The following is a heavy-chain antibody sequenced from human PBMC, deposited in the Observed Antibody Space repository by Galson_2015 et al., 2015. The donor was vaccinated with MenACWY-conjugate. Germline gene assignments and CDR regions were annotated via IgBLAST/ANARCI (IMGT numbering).Heavy chain of an antibody. CDR1: KGCVGTYC. V-gene: IGHV3-7*03. CDR2: IIYTGTVQ. D-gene: IGHD3-9*01. CDR3: ARCIQITYSDILTAYDS. J-gene: IGHJ4*02. Sequence: ALRLGYAASKGCVGTYCLTGGHQAPGTGLEWVVKIIYTGTVQSYGDSVKHRCTLAIDNANISLYLHLDSLRAEDTAVYYCARCIQITYSDILTAYDSWGQGTLVIVSS.